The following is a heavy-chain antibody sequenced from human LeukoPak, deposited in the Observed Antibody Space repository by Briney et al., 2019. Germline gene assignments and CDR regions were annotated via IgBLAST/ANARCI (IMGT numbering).Heavy chain of an antibody. CDR2: ITGSGGST. CDR1: GFTLSTYG. J-gene: IGHJ6*04. D-gene: IGHD3-10*02. Sequence: GGSLRLSCAASGFTLSTYGMHWVRQAPGKGLEWVSAITGSGGSTYIADSGKGRFSISRDNSKNTLDLQMNSLRADDTAVYYCAELGITMIGGVWGKGTTVTISS. CDR3: AELGITMIGGV. V-gene: IGHV3-23*01.